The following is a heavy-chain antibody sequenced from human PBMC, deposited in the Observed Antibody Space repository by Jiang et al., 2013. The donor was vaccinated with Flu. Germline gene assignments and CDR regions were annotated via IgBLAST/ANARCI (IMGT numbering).Heavy chain of an antibody. J-gene: IGHJ4*02. V-gene: IGHV3-21*01. CDR2: ITSGGSYK. D-gene: IGHD6-6*01. Sequence: RYSMNWVRQAPGKGLEWVSSITSGGSYKYYADSVKGRFTISRDNAKNSVYLQMDSLRDEDTAVYYCARDDPYSTSTGGLDYWGQGTLVTVSS. CDR3: ARDDPYSTSTGGLDY. CDR1: RYS.